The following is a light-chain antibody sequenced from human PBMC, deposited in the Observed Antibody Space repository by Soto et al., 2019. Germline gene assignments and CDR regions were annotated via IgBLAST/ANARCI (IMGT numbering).Light chain of an antibody. J-gene: IGLJ1*01. CDR3: SSYAGSSNV. V-gene: IGLV2-14*01. Sequence: QSALSQPASVSGSPGQSITISCTGTSNDVGYYNYVSWYQQHPGQAPKLMISEVTTRPSGVSDRFSGSKSGNTASLTVSGLQAEDEADYYCSSYAGSSNVFGTGTKLTVL. CDR1: SNDVGYYNY. CDR2: EVT.